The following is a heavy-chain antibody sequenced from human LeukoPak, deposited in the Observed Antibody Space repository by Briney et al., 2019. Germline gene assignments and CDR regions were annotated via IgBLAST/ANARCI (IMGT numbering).Heavy chain of an antibody. CDR1: GGSISSYY. Sequence: PSDTLSLTCTVSGGSISSYYWSWIRQPPGKGLEGIGYSYYIGSNNYNPSLKRRVTISVDTSKNQFPLQLSSVTAADTAVYYCARVDTAMGYYYYYYMDVWGKGTTVTVSS. V-gene: IGHV4-59*07. CDR3: ARVDTAMGYYYYYYMDV. D-gene: IGHD5-18*01. CDR2: SYYIGSN. J-gene: IGHJ6*03.